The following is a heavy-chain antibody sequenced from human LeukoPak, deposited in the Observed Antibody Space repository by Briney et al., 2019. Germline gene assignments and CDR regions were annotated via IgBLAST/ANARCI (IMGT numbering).Heavy chain of an antibody. CDR3: ARAPAPYYYGSGSYGGMDV. CDR1: GGSFSGYY. V-gene: IGHV4-34*01. CDR2: INHSGST. D-gene: IGHD3-10*01. J-gene: IGHJ6*02. Sequence: SETLSLTCAVYGGSFSGYYWSWIRQPPGKGLEWIGEINHSGSTNYNPSLKSRVTISVDTSKNQFSLKLSSVTAADTAVYYCARAPAPYYYGSGSYGGMDVWGQGTTVTVSS.